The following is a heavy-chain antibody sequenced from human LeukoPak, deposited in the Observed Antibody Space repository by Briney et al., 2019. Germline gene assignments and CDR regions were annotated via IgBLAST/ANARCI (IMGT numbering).Heavy chain of an antibody. D-gene: IGHD1-26*01. J-gene: IGHJ6*03. CDR3: AKDRAVGAARFMVV. CDR2: ISGNGNSL. Sequence: GGSLRLSCAASGFTFTNFAMSWVRQAPGKGLQWVSTISGNGNSLYYADSVNGRFTISRDNSKNTLYLQMNSLRTEDTAVYYCAKDRAVGAARFMVVWGKGTTVIVSS. CDR1: GFTFTNFA. V-gene: IGHV3-23*01.